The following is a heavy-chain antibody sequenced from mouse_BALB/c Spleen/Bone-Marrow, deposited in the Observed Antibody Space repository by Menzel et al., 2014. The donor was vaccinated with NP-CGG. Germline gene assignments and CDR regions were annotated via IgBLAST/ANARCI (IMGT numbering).Heavy chain of an antibody. J-gene: IGHJ3*01. Sequence: DVKLVESGGDLVKPGGSLKLSCAASGISFSTYGMSWVRQTPDKRLEWVATISSGDSYTYYPDSVKGRFTISRDNAKNTLYLQMSSLRSEDAAMYYCAFITAVAYWGQGTLVTVSA. V-gene: IGHV5-6*02. CDR1: GISFSTYG. CDR3: AFITAVAY. D-gene: IGHD1-1*01. CDR2: ISSGDSYT.